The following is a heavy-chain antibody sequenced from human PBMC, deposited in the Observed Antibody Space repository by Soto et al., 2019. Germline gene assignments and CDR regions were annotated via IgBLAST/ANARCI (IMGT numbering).Heavy chain of an antibody. Sequence: SETLSLTCAVSGGSISSGGYSWSWIRQPPGKGLEWIGYMYHSGTTYYNPSLKSRVIISIDTSKNQFSLKLDSVTAADTAVYYCARHRYGYDYWGQGTLVTVSS. CDR3: ARHRYGYDY. D-gene: IGHD5-12*01. J-gene: IGHJ4*02. V-gene: IGHV4-30-2*01. CDR1: GGSISSGGYS. CDR2: MYHSGTT.